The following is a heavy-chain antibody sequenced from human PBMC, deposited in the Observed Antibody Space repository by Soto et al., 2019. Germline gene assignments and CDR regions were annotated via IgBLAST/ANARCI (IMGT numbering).Heavy chain of an antibody. CDR3: ARGGYYDSSGYPTPYYFDY. J-gene: IGHJ4*02. D-gene: IGHD3-22*01. CDR2: INHSGST. V-gene: IGHV4-34*01. CDR1: GGSFSGYY. Sequence: LSLTCAVYGGSFSGYYWSWIRQPPGKGLEWIGEINHSGSTNYNPSLKSRVTISVDTSKNQFSLKLSSVTAADTAVYYCARGGYYDSSGYPTPYYFDYWGQGTLVTVSS.